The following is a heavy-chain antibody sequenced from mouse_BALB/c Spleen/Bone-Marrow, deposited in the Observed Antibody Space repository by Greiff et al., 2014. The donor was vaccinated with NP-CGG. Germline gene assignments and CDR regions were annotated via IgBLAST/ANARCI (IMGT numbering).Heavy chain of an antibody. J-gene: IGHJ1*01. CDR3: ANYGSWYFAV. CDR2: MTYSGST. V-gene: IGHV3-2*02. CDR1: GYSITSDYA. D-gene: IGHD1-1*01. Sequence: VQLKESGPGLGKPSQSLSLTCTVTGYSITSDYAWNWVRPFPGNTLEWMGYMTYSGSTSYNPSLKSRFPITRDTSKNQFFLQLTSVTTEDTATYYCANYGSWYFAVWGAGTTVTVSS.